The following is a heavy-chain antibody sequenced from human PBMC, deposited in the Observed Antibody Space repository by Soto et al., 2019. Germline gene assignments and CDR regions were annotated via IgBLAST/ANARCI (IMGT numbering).Heavy chain of an antibody. CDR3: ARSSGGFGELLLSDY. Sequence: GESLKISCKGSGSSFTSYWIGWVRQMPGKGLEWMGIIYPGDSDTRYSPSFQGQVTISADKSISTAYLQWSSLKASDTAMYYCARSSGGFGELLLSDYWGQGTLVTVSS. CDR1: GSSFTSYW. V-gene: IGHV5-51*01. CDR2: IYPGDSDT. J-gene: IGHJ4*02. D-gene: IGHD3-10*01.